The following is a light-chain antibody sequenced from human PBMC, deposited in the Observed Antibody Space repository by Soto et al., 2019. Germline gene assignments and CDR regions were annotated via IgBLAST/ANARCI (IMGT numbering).Light chain of an antibody. CDR3: QQYTNWPLT. V-gene: IGKV3-15*01. Sequence: EIVMTQSPVTLSVSPGERATLSCRASQTVSNNLAWYQRKPGQAPRLLIYGASTMATGVPARFSGSGSGTEFTLTISSLQSEDSAVYYCQQYTNWPLTLDQGTRLDIK. J-gene: IGKJ5*01. CDR2: GAS. CDR1: QTVSNN.